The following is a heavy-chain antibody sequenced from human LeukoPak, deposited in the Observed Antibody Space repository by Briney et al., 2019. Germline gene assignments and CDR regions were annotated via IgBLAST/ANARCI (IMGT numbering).Heavy chain of an antibody. CDR3: ARFRTWGDKAFDY. D-gene: IGHD2-21*02. CDR2: IGTTSGAI. J-gene: IGHJ4*02. V-gene: IGHV3-48*01. Sequence: PGGSLRLSCVASGFTFTDYFMSWVRQAPGKGLEWVSYIGTTSGAIYYADSVKGRFTIFRDSAKNSLYLQMNSLRAEDTAVYYCARFRTWGDKAFDYWGQGTLVTVSS. CDR1: GFTFTDYF.